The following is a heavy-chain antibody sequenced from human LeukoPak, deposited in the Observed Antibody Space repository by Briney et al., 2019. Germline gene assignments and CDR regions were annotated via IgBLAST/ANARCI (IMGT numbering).Heavy chain of an antibody. CDR3: AKAGPPGRPYDAPDY. D-gene: IGHD3-16*01. J-gene: IGHJ4*02. V-gene: IGHV3-23*01. CDR2: ISGSGGST. Sequence: PGGSLRLSCAASGFTFSSYAMSWVRQAPGKGLEWVSAISGSGGSTYHADSVKGRFTISRGNSRNTLYLQMNSLRAEDTAVYYCAKAGPPGRPYDAPDYWGQGTLVTVSS. CDR1: GFTFSSYA.